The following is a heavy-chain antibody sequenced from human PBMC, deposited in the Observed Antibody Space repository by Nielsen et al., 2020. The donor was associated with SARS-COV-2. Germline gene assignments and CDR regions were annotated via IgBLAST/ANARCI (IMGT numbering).Heavy chain of an antibody. D-gene: IGHD5-24*01. Sequence: GGSLRLSCAASGFTFSSYAMSWVRQAPGKGLEWVSAISGSGGSTYYADSVKGRFTISRDNSKNTLYLQMNSLRAEDTAVYYCAKDRGGRSGMATISGMDVWGQGTTVTVSS. CDR3: AKDRGGRSGMATISGMDV. J-gene: IGHJ6*02. CDR2: ISGSGGST. V-gene: IGHV3-23*01. CDR1: GFTFSSYA.